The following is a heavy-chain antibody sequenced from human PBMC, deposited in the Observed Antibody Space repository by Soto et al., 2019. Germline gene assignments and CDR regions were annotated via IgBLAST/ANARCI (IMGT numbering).Heavy chain of an antibody. CDR1: GLTFSTSA. CDR3: ARRSSR. CDR2: IHPSGQPI. V-gene: IGHV3-48*03. Sequence: EVQLVESGGGLIQPGGSLRLSCAASGLTFSTSAMYWVRQAPGKGLEWVSYIHPSGQPIFYADSVKGRFTISRDNAKNSLYLQMSSLRAEDSAVYYCARRSSRWGQGTMVTVSS. J-gene: IGHJ3*01.